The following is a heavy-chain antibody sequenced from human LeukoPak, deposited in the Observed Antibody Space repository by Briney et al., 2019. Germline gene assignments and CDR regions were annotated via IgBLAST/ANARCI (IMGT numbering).Heavy chain of an antibody. D-gene: IGHD3-3*01. Sequence: SVKVSFKASGGTFSSYTISRVRQAPGQGHEWMGRIIPILGIANYAQKFQGRVTITADKSTSTAYMELSSLRSEDTAVYYWARDCKGVFWCGYYPDWFDPWGQGTLVTVSS. V-gene: IGHV1-69*04. CDR2: IIPILGIA. J-gene: IGHJ5*02. CDR3: ARDCKGVFWCGYYPDWFDP. CDR1: GGTFSSYT.